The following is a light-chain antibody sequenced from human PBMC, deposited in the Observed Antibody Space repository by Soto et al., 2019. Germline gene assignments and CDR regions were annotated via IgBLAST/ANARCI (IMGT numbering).Light chain of an antibody. CDR1: SSDVGGYNH. CDR2: HVS. V-gene: IGLV2-14*01. J-gene: IGLJ1*01. Sequence: QSALTQPASVSGSPGQSITISCTGTSSDVGGYNHVSWYQQHPGRAPKLMIYHVSNRPSGVSNRFSGSKSGNTASLTISGLQAEDEADYYCNSYTSSSTRVFGTGTKVTVL. CDR3: NSYTSSSTRV.